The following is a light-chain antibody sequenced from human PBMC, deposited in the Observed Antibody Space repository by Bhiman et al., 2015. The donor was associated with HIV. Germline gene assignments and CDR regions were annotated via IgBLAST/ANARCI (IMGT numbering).Light chain of an antibody. CDR2: DVT. CDR1: NSDVGGYNY. V-gene: IGLV2-14*03. J-gene: IGLJ3*02. Sequence: QSALTQPASVSGSPGQSITISCTGTNSDVGGYNYVSWFQQHPGKAPKLMIYDVTNRPSGVSNRFSGSKSGNTASLTISGLQAEDEADYYCCSYTSTNSVVFGGGTKLTVL. CDR3: CSYTSTNSVV.